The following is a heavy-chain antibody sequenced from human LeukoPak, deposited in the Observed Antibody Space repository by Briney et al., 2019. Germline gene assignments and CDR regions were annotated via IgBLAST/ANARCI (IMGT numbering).Heavy chain of an antibody. CDR1: GFTFSSYS. Sequence: GGSLRLSCAASGFTFSSYSMNWVRQAPGKGLEWVSSISSSSSNIYYADSVKGRFTISRDNAKNSLYLQMNSLRAEDTAVYYCAKAGPIVGAPTDYWGQGTLVTVSS. CDR2: ISSSSSNI. V-gene: IGHV3-21*04. J-gene: IGHJ4*02. CDR3: AKAGPIVGAPTDY. D-gene: IGHD1-26*01.